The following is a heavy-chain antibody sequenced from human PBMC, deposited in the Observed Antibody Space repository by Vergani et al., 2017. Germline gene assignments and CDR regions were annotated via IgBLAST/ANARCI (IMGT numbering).Heavy chain of an antibody. Sequence: EVQLVQSGAEVKKPGESLKISCKGSGYSFTSYWIGWVRQMPGKGLEWMGIIYPGDSNTRYSPSFQGQVSISAAKSISTAYLQWSSLKASDTAMYYCARLDCSGGSCYEAPDYWGQGTLVTVSS. J-gene: IGHJ4*02. CDR1: GYSFTSYW. CDR2: IYPGDSNT. V-gene: IGHV5-51*01. CDR3: ARLDCSGGSCYEAPDY. D-gene: IGHD2-15*01.